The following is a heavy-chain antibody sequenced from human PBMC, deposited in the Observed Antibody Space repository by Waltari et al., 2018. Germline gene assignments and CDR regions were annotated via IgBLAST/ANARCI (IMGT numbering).Heavy chain of an antibody. D-gene: IGHD1-20*01. CDR2: ISSSSSYI. J-gene: IGHJ4*02. CDR1: GFTFSSYS. CDR3: ARAQTQGITGTNQYFDY. V-gene: IGHV3-21*01. Sequence: EVQLVESGGGLVKPGGSLRLSCAASGFTFSSYSMNWVRQAPGKGLEWVSSISSSSSYIYYADSVKGRFTISRDNAKNSLYLQMNSLRAEDTAVYYCARAQTQGITGTNQYFDYWGQGTLVTVSS.